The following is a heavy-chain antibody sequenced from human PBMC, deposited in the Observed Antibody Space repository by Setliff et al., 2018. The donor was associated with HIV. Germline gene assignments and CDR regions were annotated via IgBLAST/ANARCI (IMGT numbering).Heavy chain of an antibody. Sequence: TSETLSLTCAVSDYSVLNDNYWGWIRQSPGKGLEWIGSVHHDGSTYYNPSLESRVTTTIDTSKNQLPLTLTSVTAADTAIYYCAKRASYSFQIWGRGTMVTVSS. D-gene: IGHD2-21*01. J-gene: IGHJ3*02. V-gene: IGHV4-38-2*01. CDR1: DYSVLNDNY. CDR3: AKRASYSFQI. CDR2: VHHDGST.